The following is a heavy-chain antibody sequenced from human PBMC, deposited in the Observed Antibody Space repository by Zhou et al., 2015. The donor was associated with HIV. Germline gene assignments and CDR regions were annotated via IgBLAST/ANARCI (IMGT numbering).Heavy chain of an antibody. J-gene: IGHJ4*02. CDR2: INPKDGVT. Sequence: QVQLVQSGAEVKKPGSSVKVSCESSGGTFSDYSINWVRQAPGQGLEWMGRINPKDGVTAYSRNFRGRVTLTRSTTTAYMELSRLRSDDTALYFCARDKSDSGYYYFDYWGQGSLVTVSS. CDR3: ARDKSDSGYYYFDY. CDR1: GGTFSDYS. V-gene: IGHV1-2*06. D-gene: IGHD5-12*01.